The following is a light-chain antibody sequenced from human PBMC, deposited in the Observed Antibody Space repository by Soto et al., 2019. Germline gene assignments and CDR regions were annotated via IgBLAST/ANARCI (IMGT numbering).Light chain of an antibody. CDR3: DSYTSSRTRV. CDR1: SSDVGGYNY. CDR2: DVS. J-gene: IGLJ2*01. Sequence: QSVLTQPASVSGSPGQSITISCTGTSSDVGGYNYVSWYQQHPGKAPKLLIYDVSGRPSGVSNRFSGSKSGNTASLTISGLQPGDEADYYCDSYTSSRTRVFGGGTKLTVL. V-gene: IGLV2-14*01.